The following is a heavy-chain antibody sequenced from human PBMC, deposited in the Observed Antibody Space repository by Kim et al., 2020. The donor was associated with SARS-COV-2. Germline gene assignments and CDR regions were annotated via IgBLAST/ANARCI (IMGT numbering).Heavy chain of an antibody. CDR3: ARGTMVRGNYYYGMDV. V-gene: IGHV1-69*13. Sequence: SVKVSCKASGGTFSSYAISWVRQAPGQGLEWMGGIIPIFGTANYAQKFQGRVTITADESTSTAYMELSSLRSEDTAVYYCARGTMVRGNYYYGMDVWGQGTTVTVSS. CDR2: IIPIFGTA. D-gene: IGHD3-10*01. J-gene: IGHJ6*02. CDR1: GGTFSSYA.